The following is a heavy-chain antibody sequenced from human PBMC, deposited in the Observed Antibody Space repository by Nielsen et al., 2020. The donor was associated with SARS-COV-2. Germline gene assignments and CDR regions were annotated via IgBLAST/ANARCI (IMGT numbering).Heavy chain of an antibody. CDR1: GFTFSNAW. V-gene: IGHV3-15*01. Sequence: GESLKISCAASGFTFSNAWMSWVRQAPGKGLEWVGRIKSKTDGGTTDYAAPVKGRFTISRDDSKNTLYLQMNSLKTEDTAVYYCTTADYDILTGPWGQGTLVTVS. D-gene: IGHD3-9*01. CDR2: IKSKTDGGTT. J-gene: IGHJ4*02. CDR3: TTADYDILTGP.